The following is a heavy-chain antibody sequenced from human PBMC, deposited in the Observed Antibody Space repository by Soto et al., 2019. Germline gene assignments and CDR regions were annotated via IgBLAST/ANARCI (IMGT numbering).Heavy chain of an antibody. CDR3: AGEEPYYYFCCGPPYYYYYMDV. CDR1: GYTFTSYA. Sequence: GASVKVSCKASGYTFTSYAMHWVRQAPGQRLEWMGWINAGNGNTKYSQKFQSRVTITRDTSASTAYMELSSLRSEDTAVYYCAGEEPYYYFCCGPPYYYYYMDVSGKGTTVTGSS. V-gene: IGHV1-3*01. J-gene: IGHJ6*03. CDR2: INAGNGNT. D-gene: IGHD3-3*01.